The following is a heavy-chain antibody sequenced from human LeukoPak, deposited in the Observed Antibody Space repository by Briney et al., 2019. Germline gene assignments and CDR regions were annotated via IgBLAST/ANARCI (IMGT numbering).Heavy chain of an antibody. CDR1: GFTFISYA. J-gene: IGHJ4*02. V-gene: IGHV3-23*01. CDR2: FNTGGGST. Sequence: LPWGSLRLSCAASGFTFISYAMSWVRQAPGKGLEWVSTFNTGGGSTYYAASGKGRFTISRDNSKNTLYLQMNSLRAEDTAIYYCARLGREGYSYAYFDYWGQGTLVTVSS. CDR3: ARLGREGYSYAYFDY. D-gene: IGHD5-18*01.